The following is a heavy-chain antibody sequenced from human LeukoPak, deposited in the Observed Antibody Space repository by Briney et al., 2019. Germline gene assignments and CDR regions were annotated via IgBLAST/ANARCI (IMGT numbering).Heavy chain of an antibody. Sequence: SETLSLTXTVSGGSISSYYWSWIRQPPGKGLEWIGYIYYSGSTNYNPSLKSRATISVDTSKNQFSLKLSSVTAADTAVYYCASSLWFGEFIFDYWGQGTLVTVSS. CDR3: ASSLWFGEFIFDY. V-gene: IGHV4-59*01. J-gene: IGHJ4*02. CDR2: IYYSGST. CDR1: GGSISSYY. D-gene: IGHD3-10*01.